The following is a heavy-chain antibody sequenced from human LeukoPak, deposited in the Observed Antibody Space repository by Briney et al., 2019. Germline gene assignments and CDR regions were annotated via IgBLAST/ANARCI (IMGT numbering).Heavy chain of an antibody. CDR2: VTTAGDT. CDR3: VRETCAGSTCYQLDS. J-gene: IGHJ4*02. D-gene: IGHD2-15*01. Sequence: GGSLRPSCAASGFTVSNYDMHWVRQAAGKGLEWVSVVTTAGDTYYSGSVKGRFTISRENAKNSVYLQMNSLRAGDTAVYYCVRETCAGSTCYQLDSWGQGTLVTVSS. V-gene: IGHV3-13*04. CDR1: GFTVSNYD.